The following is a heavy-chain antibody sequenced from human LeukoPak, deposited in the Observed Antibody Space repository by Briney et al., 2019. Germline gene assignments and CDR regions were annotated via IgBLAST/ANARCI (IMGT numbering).Heavy chain of an antibody. D-gene: IGHD5-18*01. Sequence: GGSLRLSCAASGFTFSSDSMNWVRQAPGKGLEGVSSISSSSSYIYYADSVKGRFTISRDNAKNSPYLQMNSLGAENRAVYNCAREGIQLWLPFDTCGQRTLCSVS. CDR2: ISSSSSYI. CDR1: GFTFSSDS. V-gene: IGHV3-21*01. J-gene: IGHJ4*02. CDR3: AREGIQLWLPFDT.